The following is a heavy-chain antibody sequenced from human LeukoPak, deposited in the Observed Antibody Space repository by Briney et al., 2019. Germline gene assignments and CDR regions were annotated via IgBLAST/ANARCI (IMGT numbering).Heavy chain of an antibody. D-gene: IGHD6-13*01. CDR3: TSGIAAAGTHY. J-gene: IGHJ4*02. CDR1: GFTFGDYA. CDR2: IRSKAYGGTT. V-gene: IGHV3-49*04. Sequence: GGSLRLSCTASGFTFGDYAMSWVRQAPGKGLEWVGFIRSKAYGGTTEYAASVKGRFTISRDDSKSIAYLQMNSLKTGDTAVYYCTSGIAAAGTHYWGQGTLVTISS.